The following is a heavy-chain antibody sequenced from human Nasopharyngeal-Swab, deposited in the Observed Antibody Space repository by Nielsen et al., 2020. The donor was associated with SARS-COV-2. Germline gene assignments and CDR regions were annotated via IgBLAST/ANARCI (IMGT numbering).Heavy chain of an antibody. CDR2: VDHTGRT. Sequence: SETLSLTCAVHVVSFSAYYWSWVRQPPGKGLEWIGEVDHTGRTNNNPSLQSRVTMSVDTSKNQFSLTLSSVTAADTAVYYCARGGYQLLLRSYYYGMDVWSQGTTVTVSS. J-gene: IGHJ6*02. CDR1: VVSFSAYY. V-gene: IGHV4-34*01. CDR3: ARGGYQLLLRSYYYGMDV. D-gene: IGHD2-2*01.